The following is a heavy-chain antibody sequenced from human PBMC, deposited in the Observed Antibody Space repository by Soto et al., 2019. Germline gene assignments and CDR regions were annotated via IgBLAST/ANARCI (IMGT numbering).Heavy chain of an antibody. Sequence: EVQLLESGGGLVQPGGSLRLSCAASGFTFSSYAMSWVRQAPGKGLDWVSTISGSGSGTYYADSVKGRFTISRDNSKNKLYLQMERLRAEDTAVYFCTKDQVEGYYDTGGSQGSWGQGTLVTVSS. CDR1: GFTFSSYA. J-gene: IGHJ5*02. CDR2: ISGSGSGT. D-gene: IGHD3-22*01. CDR3: TKDQVEGYYDTGGSQGS. V-gene: IGHV3-23*01.